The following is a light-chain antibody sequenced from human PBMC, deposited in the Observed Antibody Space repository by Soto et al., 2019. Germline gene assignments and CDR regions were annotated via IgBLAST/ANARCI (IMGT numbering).Light chain of an antibody. CDR2: GAS. CDR1: QTVSSY. V-gene: IGKV3-20*01. J-gene: IGKJ1*01. Sequence: ELLVTPCAIALSLSPATISTPSGNTRQTVSSYLAWYQQKPGQAPRLLIYGASTRATGFPDRFSGSGSGTDFTLTISSLEPEDFAVYYCQQHGSSPHTFGQGTKVDIK. CDR3: QQHGSSPHT.